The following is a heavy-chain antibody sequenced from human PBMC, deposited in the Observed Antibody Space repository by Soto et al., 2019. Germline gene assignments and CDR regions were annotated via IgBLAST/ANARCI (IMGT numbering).Heavy chain of an antibody. CDR1: DDSINSDKYY. Sequence: SETLSLTCSVSDDSINSDKYYWGWFRLPPGKGLEWIGSIYYRGNAYSNPSLKSRVTLSVDTSKNQFSLKLTSVTAADTAVYYCVRQYSSWYPGDYMYVWGKGTTVTVSS. V-gene: IGHV4-39*01. J-gene: IGHJ6*03. D-gene: IGHD5-18*01. CDR3: VRQYSSWYPGDYMYV. CDR2: IYYRGNA.